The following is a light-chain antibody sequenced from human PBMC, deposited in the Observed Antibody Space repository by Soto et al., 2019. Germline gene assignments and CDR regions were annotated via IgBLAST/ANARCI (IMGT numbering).Light chain of an antibody. CDR3: QQYNSSPRGFT. CDR2: AAS. Sequence: ENVLTQSPGTLSLSPGDRATLSCRASHSVSSSYLAWYQQQPGQAPRLLIYAASIRDIGIPDRFSGSGSGTDFTLTISRLEPEDFAVYYCQQYNSSPRGFTFGPGTKVDIK. V-gene: IGKV3-20*01. CDR1: HSVSSSY. J-gene: IGKJ3*01.